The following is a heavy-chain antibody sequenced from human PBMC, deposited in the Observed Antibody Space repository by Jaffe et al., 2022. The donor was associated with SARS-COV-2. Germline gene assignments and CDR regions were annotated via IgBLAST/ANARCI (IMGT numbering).Heavy chain of an antibody. D-gene: IGHD4-17*01. V-gene: IGHV3-30-3*01. CDR2: ISYDGNNK. CDR1: GFTFSNYA. Sequence: QVQLVESGGGAVQPGRSLRLSCAASGFTFSNYAMHWVRQSPGKGLEWVAVISYDGNNKYYADSVKGRFTISRDNSKNTLYLQMNSLRAEDTAVYSCARDLKPYADSQYYFDYWGQGTLVTVSS. J-gene: IGHJ4*02. CDR3: ARDLKPYADSQYYFDY.